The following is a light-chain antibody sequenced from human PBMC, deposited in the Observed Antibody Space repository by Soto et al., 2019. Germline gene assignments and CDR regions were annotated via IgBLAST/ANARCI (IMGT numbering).Light chain of an antibody. CDR3: QQRSNWPPIT. CDR2: DAS. V-gene: IGKV3-11*01. Sequence: EIVLTQSPATLSLSPGERATLSCRASQSVDSYLAWYQQKPGQEPRLLIYDASDRATGIPARFSGSGSGTDFTLTISSLEPEDFAVYYCQQRSNWPPITFGQGTRLDIK. J-gene: IGKJ5*01. CDR1: QSVDSY.